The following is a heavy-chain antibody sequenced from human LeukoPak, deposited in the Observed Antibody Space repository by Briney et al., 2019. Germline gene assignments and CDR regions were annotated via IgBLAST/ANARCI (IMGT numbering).Heavy chain of an antibody. J-gene: IGHJ4*02. CDR1: GGSISSYY. D-gene: IGHD1-26*01. CDR2: IYNSGST. CDR3: ASKGSGSYYYYFDY. V-gene: IGHV4-59*01. Sequence: SETLSLTCTVSGGSISSYYWSWIRQPPGKGLEWIGHIYNSGSTNYNPSLKSRVTISVDTSKNQFSLKLSSVTAADTAVYYCASKGSGSYYYYFDYWGQGTLVTVSS.